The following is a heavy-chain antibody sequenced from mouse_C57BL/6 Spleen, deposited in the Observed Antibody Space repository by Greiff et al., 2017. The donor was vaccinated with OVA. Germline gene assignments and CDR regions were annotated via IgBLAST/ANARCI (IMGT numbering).Heavy chain of an antibody. J-gene: IGHJ1*03. Sequence: EVQLQQSGPELVKPGASVKISCKASGYTFTDYYMNWVKQSHGKSLEWIGDINPNNGGTIYNQKFKGKATLTVDKSSSTAYMELRSLTSEDSAVYYCARRSLITTVVGYFDVWGTGTTVTVSS. CDR1: GYTFTDYY. D-gene: IGHD1-1*01. V-gene: IGHV1-26*01. CDR2: INPNNGGT. CDR3: ARRSLITTVVGYFDV.